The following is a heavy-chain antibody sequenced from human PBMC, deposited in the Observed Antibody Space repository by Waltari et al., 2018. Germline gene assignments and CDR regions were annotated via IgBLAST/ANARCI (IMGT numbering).Heavy chain of an antibody. CDR1: GFTWSRSG. J-gene: IGHJ5*02. D-gene: IGHD3-10*01. CDR2: IQSDGNNV. CDR3: GKGQVRGQQPAWIDP. Sequence: VNLVESGAGVGQPGASLGLFCAAPGFTWSRSGMRWVRQTPGKGLEWVAFIQSDGNNVDYRDSEKGRFTISRDNSRSTLYLQMNNVRPEDTALYSCGKGQVRGQQPAWIDPWGQGTLVTVSS. V-gene: IGHV3-30*02.